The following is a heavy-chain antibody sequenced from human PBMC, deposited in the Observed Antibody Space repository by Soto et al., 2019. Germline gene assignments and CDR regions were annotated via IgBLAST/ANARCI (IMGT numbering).Heavy chain of an antibody. V-gene: IGHV1-18*01. Sequence: ASVKVSCKASGYTFTSYGISWVRQAPGQGLEWMGWISAYNGNTNYAQKLQGRVTMTTDTSTSTAYMGLRSLRSDDTAVYYCARDLKYSDWLSVDWFDTWGQGSLITVSS. J-gene: IGHJ5*02. D-gene: IGHD3-9*01. CDR2: ISAYNGNT. CDR3: ARDLKYSDWLSVDWFDT. CDR1: GYTFTSYG.